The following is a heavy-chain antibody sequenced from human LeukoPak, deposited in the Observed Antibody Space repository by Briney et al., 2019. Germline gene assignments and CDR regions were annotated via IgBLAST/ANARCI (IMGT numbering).Heavy chain of an antibody. CDR2: IRQDANER. CDR3: ATDRDNSDWQRRFDS. D-gene: IGHD2-21*02. CDR1: GFSFSSYW. Sequence: GGALRLSCSASGFSFSSYWMNWYRQAPGKGLEMVGNIRQDANERNDVDSVRGRFTISRDNASSSLHLQLNILRVEDTAVYYCATDRDNSDWQRRFDSWGQGTLVTVSS. V-gene: IGHV3-7*01. J-gene: IGHJ4*02.